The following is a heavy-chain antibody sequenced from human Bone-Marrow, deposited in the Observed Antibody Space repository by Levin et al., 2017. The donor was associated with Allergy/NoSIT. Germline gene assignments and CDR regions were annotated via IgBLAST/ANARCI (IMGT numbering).Heavy chain of an antibody. V-gene: IGHV4-39*01. J-gene: IGHJ5*02. CDR2: IYYSGST. Sequence: SCTVSGGSISSSSYYWGWIRQPPGKGLEWIGSIYYSGSTYYNPSLKSRVTISVDTSKNQFSLKLSSVTAADTAVYYCARLGLYISGWYGRGNWFDPWGQGTLVTVSS. CDR1: GGSISSSSYY. CDR3: ARLGLYISGWYGRGNWFDP. D-gene: IGHD6-19*01.